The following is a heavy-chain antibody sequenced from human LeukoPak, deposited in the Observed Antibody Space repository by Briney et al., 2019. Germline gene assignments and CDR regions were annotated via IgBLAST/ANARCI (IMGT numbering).Heavy chain of an antibody. V-gene: IGHV1-46*01. Sequence: ASVKVSCKAFGYTFPSNYMHWVRQAPGQGPEWMGIINPSGGSTSYAQKFQGRVTMTRDTSTSTVYMELSSLRSEDTAVYYCARQPYYYDSSGPFDYWGQGTLVTVSS. CDR1: GYTFPSNY. J-gene: IGHJ4*02. CDR3: ARQPYYYDSSGPFDY. D-gene: IGHD3-22*01. CDR2: INPSGGST.